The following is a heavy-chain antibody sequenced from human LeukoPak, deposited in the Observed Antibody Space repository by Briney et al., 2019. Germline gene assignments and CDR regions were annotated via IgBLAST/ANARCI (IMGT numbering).Heavy chain of an antibody. D-gene: IGHD3-22*01. CDR3: AGYDSSGLGPFHPW. CDR2: IYYSGST. CDR1: GGSISSYY. Sequence: PSETLSLTCTVSGGSISSYYWSWIRRPPGKGLEWIGYIYYSGSTNYNPSLKSRVTISVDTSKNQFSLKLSSVTAADTAVYYCAGYDSSGLGPFHPWGGQGTLVTVSS. V-gene: IGHV4-59*01. J-gene: IGHJ4*02.